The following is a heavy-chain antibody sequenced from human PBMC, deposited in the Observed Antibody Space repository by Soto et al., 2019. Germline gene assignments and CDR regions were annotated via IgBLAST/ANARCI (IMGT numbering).Heavy chain of an antibody. V-gene: IGHV3-21*01. CDR3: ARDRDTSYDFWSGYRGGDYYYGMDV. CDR2: ISSSSSYI. D-gene: IGHD3-3*01. CDR1: GFTFSSYS. Sequence: LRLSCAASGFTFSSYSMNWVRQAPGKGLEWVSSISSSSSYIYYADSVKGRFTISRDNAKNSLYLQMNSLRAEDTAVYYCARDRDTSYDFWSGYRGGDYYYGMDVWGQGTTVTVSS. J-gene: IGHJ6*02.